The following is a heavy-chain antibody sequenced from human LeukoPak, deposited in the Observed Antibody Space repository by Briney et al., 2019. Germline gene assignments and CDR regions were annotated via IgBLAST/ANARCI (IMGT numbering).Heavy chain of an antibody. V-gene: IGHV4-4*08. J-gene: IGHJ3*02. CDR3: ARRNDFDI. CDR2: IYSSETT. CDR1: GGSITGYH. Sequence: TSETLSLTCTVSGGSITGYHWSWIRQPPGKGLEWIGYIYSSETTNYKPSLKSRVTISVDTSKNHFSLKLTSVTAADTAIYYCARRNDFDIWGQGTMVTVSS.